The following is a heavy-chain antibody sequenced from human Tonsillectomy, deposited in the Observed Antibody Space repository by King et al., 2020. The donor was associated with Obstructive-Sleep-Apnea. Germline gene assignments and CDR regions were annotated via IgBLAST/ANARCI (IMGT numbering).Heavy chain of an antibody. J-gene: IGHJ4*02. Sequence: VQLQQWGAGLLKPSETLSLSCAVYGESFSGYYWSWLRQPPGKGLEWIGEINHSGRTNYNPSLKSRVTISVDTSKKQFSLKVNSVTAADTAVYYCARVGRAATGSLDYWGQGTLVTVSS. V-gene: IGHV4-34*01. D-gene: IGHD6-13*01. CDR3: ARVGRAATGSLDY. CDR2: INHSGRT. CDR1: GESFSGYY.